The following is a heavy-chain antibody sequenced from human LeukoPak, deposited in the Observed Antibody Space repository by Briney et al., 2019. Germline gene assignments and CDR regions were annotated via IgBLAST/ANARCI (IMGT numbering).Heavy chain of an antibody. Sequence: SETLSLTCTASGDSISGFYWSWIRQPPGKGLQWIGRISTSGSTNYNPSLKSRVTMSVDRSTNEFSLTVRSVTAADTALYYCARGLPSYGDYVDYYFYMDVWGKGTTVTVSS. CDR2: ISTSGST. CDR1: GDSISGFY. D-gene: IGHD4-17*01. CDR3: ARGLPSYGDYVDYYFYMDV. V-gene: IGHV4-4*07. J-gene: IGHJ6*03.